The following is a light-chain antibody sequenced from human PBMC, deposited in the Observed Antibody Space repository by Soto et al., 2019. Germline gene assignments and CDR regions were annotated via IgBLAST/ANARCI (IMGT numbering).Light chain of an antibody. CDR1: SSDIGRYNY. J-gene: IGLJ1*01. CDR3: DSYTTSSTHV. V-gene: IGLV2-14*01. CDR2: DVS. Sequence: QSVLTQPASVSGSPGQSITISCTGTSSDIGRYNYVSWYQQHPGKAPQLVIYDVSNRPSGVSNRFSGSKSGNTASLTISGLQAEDEADYYCDSYTTSSTHVFGTGTKLTVL.